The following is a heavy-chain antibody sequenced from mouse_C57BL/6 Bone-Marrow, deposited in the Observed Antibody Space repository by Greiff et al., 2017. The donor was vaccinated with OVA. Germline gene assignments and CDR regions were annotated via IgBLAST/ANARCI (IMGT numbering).Heavy chain of an antibody. Sequence: VKLVESGAELARPGASVKLSCKASGYTFTSYGISWVQQRPGQGLEWIGEIYPRSGNTYYNEKFKGKATLTADKSSSTSYMELRSLTSEDSAVYVCARRKGWFAYWGQGTLVTVSA. J-gene: IGHJ3*01. CDR1: GYTFTSYG. CDR2: IYPRSGNT. CDR3: ARRKGWFAY. V-gene: IGHV1-81*01.